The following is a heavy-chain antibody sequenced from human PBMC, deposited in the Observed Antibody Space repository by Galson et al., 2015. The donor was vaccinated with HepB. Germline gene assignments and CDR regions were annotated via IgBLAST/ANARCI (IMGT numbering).Heavy chain of an antibody. CDR2: ISGSGGST. CDR1: DFTFSSYA. D-gene: IGHD1-26*01. Sequence: SLGLSCAASDFTFSSYAMSWVRLAPGKGLEWVSGISGSGGSTNYADSVKGRFTISRDNSKSTLYLQMNSLRADDTALYFCAKPWGVGGTPYYFDYWGQGTLITVSS. V-gene: IGHV3-23*01. J-gene: IGHJ4*02. CDR3: AKPWGVGGTPYYFDY.